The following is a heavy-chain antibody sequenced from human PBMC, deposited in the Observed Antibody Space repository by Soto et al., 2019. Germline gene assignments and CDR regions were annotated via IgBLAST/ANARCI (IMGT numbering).Heavy chain of an antibody. Sequence: PWGSLRLSCAASGLNFGLNFRYYGFHWVRQAPGKGLEWVAMIWSDGSKKYYGDSVKGRFTISRDDSKNTMYLQMNSLRAEDTAVYYCATDGPWGVGATSPQYIDHWGQGTLVTVSS. CDR2: IWSDGSKK. D-gene: IGHD1-26*01. J-gene: IGHJ4*02. CDR1: GLNFGLNFRYYG. CDR3: ATDGPWGVGATSPQYIDH. V-gene: IGHV3-33*01.